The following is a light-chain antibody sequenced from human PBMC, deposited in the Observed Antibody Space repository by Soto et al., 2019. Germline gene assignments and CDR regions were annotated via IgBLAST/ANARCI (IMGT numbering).Light chain of an antibody. V-gene: IGKV1-5*03. CDR3: QQYNSYPIT. CDR1: QSISSW. CDR2: KAS. J-gene: IGKJ5*01. Sequence: DIQMTQSPSTLSASVGDRVTITCRASQSISSWLAWYQQKPGKAPKLLIYKASSLESGVPSRFSGSGSGTEFNLTISSLQPDDFANYYCQQYNSYPITFGQGTRLEIK.